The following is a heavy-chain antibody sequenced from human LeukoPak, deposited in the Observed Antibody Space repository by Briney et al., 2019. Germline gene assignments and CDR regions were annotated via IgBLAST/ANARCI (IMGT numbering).Heavy chain of an antibody. CDR2: VNVLGNT. Sequence: SETLSLTCGVSGGSVSSTNWWTWVRQPPGKGLEWIGEVNVLGNTNYNPSLESRVTISIDKSENHVSLKLTSVTAADTAVYYCAREGGPFRPLDYSGQGTLVTVSS. D-gene: IGHD2/OR15-2a*01. V-gene: IGHV4/OR15-8*02. CDR3: AREGGPFRPLDY. CDR1: GGSVSSTNW. J-gene: IGHJ4*02.